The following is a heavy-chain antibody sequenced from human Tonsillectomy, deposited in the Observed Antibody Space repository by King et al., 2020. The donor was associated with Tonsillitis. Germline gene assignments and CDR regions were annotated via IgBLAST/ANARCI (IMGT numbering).Heavy chain of an antibody. Sequence: VQLVESGGGVVQPGGSLRLSCAASGFTFSSYGMHWVRQAPGKGLEWVAFIRYVGSNKYYADSVKGRFTISRDNSKKTLYLQTNILRAEDTAVYYCAKLGGDWGQGTLVTVSS. CDR3: AKLGGD. V-gene: IGHV3-30*02. CDR1: GFTFSSYG. CDR2: IRYVGSNK. D-gene: IGHD3-16*01. J-gene: IGHJ4*02.